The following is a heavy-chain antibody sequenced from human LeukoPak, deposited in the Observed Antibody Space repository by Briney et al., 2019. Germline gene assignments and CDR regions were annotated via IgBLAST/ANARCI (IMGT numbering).Heavy chain of an antibody. CDR2: VNHSGST. CDR3: ARGYSYGQRFDY. J-gene: IGHJ4*02. D-gene: IGHD5-18*01. Sequence: SETLSLTCAVYGGSFSGYYWSWIRQPPGKGLEWIGEVNHSGSTNYNPSLKSRVTISVDTSKNQFSLKLSSVTAADTAVYYCARGYSYGQRFDYWGQGTLVTVSS. V-gene: IGHV4-34*01. CDR1: GGSFSGYY.